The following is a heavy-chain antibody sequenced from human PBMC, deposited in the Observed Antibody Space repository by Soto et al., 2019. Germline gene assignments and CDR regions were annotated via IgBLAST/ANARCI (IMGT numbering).Heavy chain of an antibody. CDR3: ARDYGGNTALFDP. V-gene: IGHV3-53*01. D-gene: IGHD4-17*01. Sequence: EVQLVESGGGLIQPGGSLRLSCAASGFTVSRDYMSWVRQAPGKGLEWVSVIYTGGSTYYADSVKGRFTFSRDNSKNTLYLQMNSRRAEDTAVYYCARDYGGNTALFDPWGQGTLVTVSS. CDR2: IYTGGST. J-gene: IGHJ5*02. CDR1: GFTVSRDY.